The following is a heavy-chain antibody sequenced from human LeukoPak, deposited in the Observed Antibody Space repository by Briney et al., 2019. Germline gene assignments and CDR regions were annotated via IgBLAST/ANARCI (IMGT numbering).Heavy chain of an antibody. CDR2: FYHRA. D-gene: IGHD4-17*01. Sequence: PSGTLSLTCTVSGGSSIGSGGYYWTWIRQHPEKGLEWIGYFYHRASYTPSLKSRVTISVDTSKNQFSLSLASVTAADTAVYYCVREGEYGEDYYWGQGAQVIVST. J-gene: IGHJ4*02. CDR3: VREGEYGEDYY. CDR1: GGSSIGSGGYY. V-gene: IGHV4-31*03.